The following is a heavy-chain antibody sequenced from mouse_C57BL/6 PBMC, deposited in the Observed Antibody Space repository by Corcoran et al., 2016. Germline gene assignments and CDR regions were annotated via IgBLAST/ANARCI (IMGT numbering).Heavy chain of an antibody. CDR1: GYTFTTYG. V-gene: IGHV9-3*01. J-gene: IGHJ4*01. Sequence: QIQLVQSGPELKKPGETVKISCKASGYTFTTYGMSWVKQAPGKGLKWMGWINTYSGVPTYADDFKGRFAFSLETSASTAYLQINNLKNEDTATYFCTRWGYDNFKDAMDYWGQGTSVTVSS. D-gene: IGHD2-1*01. CDR3: TRWGYDNFKDAMDY. CDR2: INTYSGVP.